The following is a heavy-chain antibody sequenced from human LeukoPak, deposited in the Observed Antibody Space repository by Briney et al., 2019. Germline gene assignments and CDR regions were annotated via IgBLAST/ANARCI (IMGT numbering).Heavy chain of an antibody. J-gene: IGHJ6*02. CDR3: AREMGYCSSTSCYGGYYYGMDV. CDR2: ISAYNGNT. D-gene: IGHD2-2*01. Sequence: ASVKVSCKASGYTFTSYGISWVRQAPGQGLEWMGWISAYNGNTNYAQKLQGRVTMTTDTSTSTAYMELSSLRSEDTAVYYCAREMGYCSSTSCYGGYYYGMDVWGQGTTVTVSS. V-gene: IGHV1-18*01. CDR1: GYTFTSYG.